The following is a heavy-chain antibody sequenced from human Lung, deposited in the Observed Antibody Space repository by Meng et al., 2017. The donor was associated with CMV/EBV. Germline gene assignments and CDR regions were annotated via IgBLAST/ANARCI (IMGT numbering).Heavy chain of an antibody. D-gene: IGHD2-15*01. Sequence: GGXXRLSCAASGFRFSSYAMYWVRQAPGKGLEWVAFIRYDGSNTYYADSVEGRFTISRDNFKNTLYLQMSGLRPEDTAVYYCASSHMVGYGIELWGQGAAVTVSS. CDR2: IRYDGSNT. J-gene: IGHJ6*02. CDR1: GFRFSSYA. CDR3: ASSHMVGYGIEL. V-gene: IGHV3-30-3*01.